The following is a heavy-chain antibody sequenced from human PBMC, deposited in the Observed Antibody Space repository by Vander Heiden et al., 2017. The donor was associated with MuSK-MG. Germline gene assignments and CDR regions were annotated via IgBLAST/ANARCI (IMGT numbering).Heavy chain of an antibody. J-gene: IGHJ4*02. D-gene: IGHD3-22*01. CDR1: GFTCGSYA. V-gene: IGHV3-23*01. CDR3: AKVAYYYDSSGYDY. Sequence: VQPLESGGGLLQPGGSLRLSGESSGFTCGSYAMSWVRQVPGKGLEWVSAISGSGGSTYYADSVKGRFTISRDNSKNTLYLQMNSLRAEDTAVYYCAKVAYYYDSSGYDYWGQGTLVTVSA. CDR2: ISGSGGST.